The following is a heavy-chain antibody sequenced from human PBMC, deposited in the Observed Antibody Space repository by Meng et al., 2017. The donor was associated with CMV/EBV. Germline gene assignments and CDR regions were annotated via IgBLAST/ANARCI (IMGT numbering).Heavy chain of an antibody. CDR1: GGSFSSYY. Sequence: SETLSLTCAVYGGSFSSYYWSWIRQPPGKGLEWIGEINHSGSTNYNPSLKSRVTISVDTSKNQFSLKLSSVTAADTAVYYCARGYYDFWSGYYRAGWFDPWGQGTLVTVSS. D-gene: IGHD3-3*01. CDR2: INHSGST. J-gene: IGHJ5*02. CDR3: ARGYYDFWSGYYRAGWFDP. V-gene: IGHV4-34*01.